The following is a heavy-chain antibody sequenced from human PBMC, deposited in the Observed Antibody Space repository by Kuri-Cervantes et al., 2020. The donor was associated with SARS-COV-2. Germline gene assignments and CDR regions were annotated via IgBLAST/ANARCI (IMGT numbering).Heavy chain of an antibody. J-gene: IGHJ4*02. CDR3: ARLPVATTSFDY. Sequence: GSLRLSCTVSGGSISGYYWSWIRQPPGKGLEWIGYIYYSGSTNYNPSLKSRVTISVDTSKNQFSLKLSSVTAADTAVYYCARLPVATTSFDYWGQGTLVTVSS. V-gene: IGHV4-59*08. D-gene: IGHD5-12*01. CDR2: IYYSGST. CDR1: GGSISGYY.